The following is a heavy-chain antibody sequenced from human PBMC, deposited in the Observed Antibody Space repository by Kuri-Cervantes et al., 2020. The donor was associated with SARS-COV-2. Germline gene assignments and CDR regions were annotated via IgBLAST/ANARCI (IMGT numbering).Heavy chain of an antibody. CDR2: IKSKTDGGTT. V-gene: IGHV3-15*01. CDR1: GFTFSNAW. CDR3: ARGRAYGSGSYYFY. Sequence: GGSLRLSCAASGFTFSNAWMSWVRQAPGKGLEWVGRIKSKTDGGTTDYAAPVKGRFTISRDDSKNTLYLQMNSLRAEDTAVYYCARGRAYGSGSYYFYWGQGTLVTVSS. J-gene: IGHJ4*02. D-gene: IGHD3-10*01.